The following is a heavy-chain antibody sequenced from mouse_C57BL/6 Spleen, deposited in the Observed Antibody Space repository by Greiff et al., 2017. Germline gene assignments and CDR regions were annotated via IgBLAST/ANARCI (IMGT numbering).Heavy chain of an antibody. CDR3: AKTRARQLRLRTSYYSDY. J-gene: IGHJ2*01. D-gene: IGHD3-2*02. V-gene: IGHV2-3*01. Sequence: QVQLQQSGPGLVAPSQSLSITCTVSGFSLTSYGVSWVRQPPGKGLEWLGVIWGDGSTNYHSALISRLSISKDNSTSQVFLKLNSLPTDDTATYYCAKTRARQLRLRTSYYSDYWGQGTTLTVSS. CDR2: IWGDGST. CDR1: GFSLTSYG.